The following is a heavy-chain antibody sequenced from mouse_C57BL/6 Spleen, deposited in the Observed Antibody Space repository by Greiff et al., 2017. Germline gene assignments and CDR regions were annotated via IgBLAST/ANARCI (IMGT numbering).Heavy chain of an antibody. J-gene: IGHJ1*03. V-gene: IGHV1-4*01. CDR1: GYTFTSYT. D-gene: IGHD1-1*01. CDR3: ARERDYYGSSYWYFDV. Sequence: QVQLKQSGAELARPGASVKMSCKASGYTFTSYTMHWVKQRPGQGLEWIGYINPSSGYTKYNQKFKDKATLTADKSSSTAYMQLSSLTYEDSAVYYCARERDYYGSSYWYFDVWGTGTTVTVSS. CDR2: INPSSGYT.